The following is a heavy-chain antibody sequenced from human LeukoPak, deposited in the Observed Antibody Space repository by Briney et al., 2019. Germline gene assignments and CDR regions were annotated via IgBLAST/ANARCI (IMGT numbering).Heavy chain of an antibody. CDR2: IYTSGST. D-gene: IGHD6-19*01. Sequence: PSETLSLTCTVSGGITSYYWTWIRQPAGKGLEWIGRIYTSGSTDYNPSLKSRVTMSVDMSKNQISLKLTSVTAADTAVYYCARTHTSRWYWFDLWGQGTLVTVSS. J-gene: IGHJ5*02. CDR3: ARTHTSRWYWFDL. V-gene: IGHV4-4*07. CDR1: GGITSYY.